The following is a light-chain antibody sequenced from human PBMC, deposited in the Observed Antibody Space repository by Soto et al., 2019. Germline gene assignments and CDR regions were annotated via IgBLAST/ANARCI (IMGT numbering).Light chain of an antibody. CDR2: EVS. CDR3: SSYRSSTTLEV. V-gene: IGLV2-14*01. Sequence: QSVLTQPASVSGSPGQSITISCTGTSSDVGGYNYDSWCQQHPGKAPKLMIYEVSSRPSGISNRFSDSKSGNTASLTISGLQAEDEADYYCSSYRSSTTLEVFGTGTKVTVL. J-gene: IGLJ1*01. CDR1: SSDVGGYNY.